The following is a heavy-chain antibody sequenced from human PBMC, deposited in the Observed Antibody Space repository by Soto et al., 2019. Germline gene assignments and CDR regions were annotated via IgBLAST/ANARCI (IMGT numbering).Heavy chain of an antibody. CDR1: GCTLTELS. J-gene: IGHJ4*02. CDR3: ATGIAAAPSGFDY. Sequence: ASVNVSCKVSGCTLTELSMHWVRQAPGKGLEWMGGFDPEDGETIYAQKFQGRVTMTEDTSTDTAYMELSSLRSEDTAVYYCATGIAAAPSGFDYWGQGTLVTVSS. CDR2: FDPEDGET. D-gene: IGHD6-13*01. V-gene: IGHV1-24*01.